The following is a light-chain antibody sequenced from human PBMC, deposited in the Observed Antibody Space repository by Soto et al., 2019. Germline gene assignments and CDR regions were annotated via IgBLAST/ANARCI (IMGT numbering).Light chain of an antibody. Sequence: QSALTQPTSVSGSPGQSIIISCTGTSSDVGNYNYVSWYQHHPGKAPKLMICDVSDRPSGVSNRFSGSKSGNTAFLTISGLQAEDEADYYCSSYTSGSTPWVFGTGTKVTVL. J-gene: IGLJ1*01. CDR3: SSYTSGSTPWV. CDR1: SSDVGNYNY. CDR2: DVS. V-gene: IGLV2-14*03.